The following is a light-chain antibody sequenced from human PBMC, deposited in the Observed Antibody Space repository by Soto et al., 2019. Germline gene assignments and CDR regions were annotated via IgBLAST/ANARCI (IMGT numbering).Light chain of an antibody. Sequence: DIQMTQSPSSVSASVGDRVTITCRASQGFSTWLAWYRRKPGRAPELLIYSASSLHSGAPSRFSGSGSGTDFTLTISSLQPEDFATYYCQQANSFPLTFGGGTEVEIK. J-gene: IGKJ4*01. CDR3: QQANSFPLT. CDR1: QGFSTW. V-gene: IGKV1-12*01. CDR2: SAS.